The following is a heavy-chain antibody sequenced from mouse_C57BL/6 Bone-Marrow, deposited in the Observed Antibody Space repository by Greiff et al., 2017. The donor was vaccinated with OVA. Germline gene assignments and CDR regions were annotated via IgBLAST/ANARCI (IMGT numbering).Heavy chain of an antibody. J-gene: IGHJ2*01. CDR2: IDPTNDYT. CDR3: TRGYYLDY. V-gene: IGHV1-4*01. Sequence: QVQLQQSGAELARPGASVKMSCKASGYTFTSYTIHWVKQRPGQGLEWIGYIDPTNDYTNYNQKFKGKATLTANKSSSTAYKQQSSLTSEDSAVYYCTRGYYLDYWGQGTTLTVSS. CDR1: GYTFTSYT.